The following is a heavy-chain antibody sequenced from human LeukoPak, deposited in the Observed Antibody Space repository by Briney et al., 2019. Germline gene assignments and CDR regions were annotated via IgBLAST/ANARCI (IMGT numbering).Heavy chain of an antibody. CDR2: ISAYNGNT. CDR1: GYTFTSYG. D-gene: IGHD6-19*01. Sequence: ASVKVSCKASGYTFTSYGISWVRQAPGQGLEWMGWISAYNGNTNYAQKLQGRVTMTTDTSTSTAYMELRSLRSDDTAVYYCARDLYSSGWYFSYYYYYMDVWGKGTTVTVSS. J-gene: IGHJ6*03. V-gene: IGHV1-18*01. CDR3: ARDLYSSGWYFSYYYYYMDV.